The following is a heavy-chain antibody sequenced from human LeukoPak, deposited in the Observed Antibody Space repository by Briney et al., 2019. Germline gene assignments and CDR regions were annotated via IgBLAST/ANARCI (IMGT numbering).Heavy chain of an antibody. Sequence: ASVKVSCKASGYTFTSYGISWVRQAPGQGLEWMGWISAYNGNTNYAQKLQGRVTMTTDTSTSTAYMELRSLRSDDTAVYYCARAEYYYDSSGYCAFDYWGQGTLVTVSS. V-gene: IGHV1-18*01. CDR2: ISAYNGNT. CDR1: GYTFTSYG. J-gene: IGHJ4*02. CDR3: ARAEYYYDSSGYCAFDY. D-gene: IGHD3-22*01.